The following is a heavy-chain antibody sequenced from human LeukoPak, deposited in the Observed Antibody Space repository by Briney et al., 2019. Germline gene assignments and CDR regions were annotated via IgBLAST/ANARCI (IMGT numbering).Heavy chain of an antibody. CDR2: INPNSGGT. Sequence: ASVKVSCKASGYTFTGYYMQWVRQAPGQGLEWMGWINPNSGGTNYAQKFQGRVTMTRDTSNSTAYMELSRLRSDDTAVYYCARSQHYYYDSSGYNAFDIWGQGTMVTVSS. V-gene: IGHV1-2*02. CDR3: ARSQHYYYDSSGYNAFDI. J-gene: IGHJ3*02. CDR1: GYTFTGYY. D-gene: IGHD3-22*01.